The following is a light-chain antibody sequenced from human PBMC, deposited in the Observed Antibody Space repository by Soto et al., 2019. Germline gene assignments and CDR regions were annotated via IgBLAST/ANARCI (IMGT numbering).Light chain of an antibody. CDR1: QNVAHF. V-gene: IGKV1-39*01. J-gene: IGKJ5*01. CDR3: QQNYSPPPIT. CDR2: ATS. Sequence: DIQMTQSPSSLSASVGDRVTITCRASQNVAHFLNWYQQKPGKAPKLLIYATSSLHSGVPSRFSGSGFGTDFTLTISGLQTEDFATYYCQQNYSPPPITFGQGTRRENK.